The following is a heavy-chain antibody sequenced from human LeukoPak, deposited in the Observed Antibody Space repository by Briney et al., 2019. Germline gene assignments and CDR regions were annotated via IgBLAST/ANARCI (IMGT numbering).Heavy chain of an antibody. Sequence: GGSLRLSCAASGFTFSRYTINWVRQAPGKGLECVSYISSSGSTIYYADSVKGRFTISRDNAKNSLYLQMNSLRAEDTAVYYCARVHRTYSGYVYFDYWGQGTLVTVSS. V-gene: IGHV3-48*04. CDR1: GFTFSRYT. CDR3: ARVHRTYSGYVYFDY. D-gene: IGHD5-12*01. J-gene: IGHJ4*02. CDR2: ISSSGSTI.